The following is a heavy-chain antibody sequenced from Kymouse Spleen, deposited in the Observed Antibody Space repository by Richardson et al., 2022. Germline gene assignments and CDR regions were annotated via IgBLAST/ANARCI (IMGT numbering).Heavy chain of an antibody. CDR3: ARGGSGSYYNWFDP. CDR1: GGSISSGGYY. J-gene: IGHJ5*02. V-gene: IGHV4-31*03. CDR2: IYYSGST. D-gene: IGHD3-10*01. Sequence: QVQLQESGPGLVKPSQTLSLTCTVSGGSISSGGYYWSWIRQHPGKGLEWIGYIYYSGSTYYNPSLKSRVTISVDTSKNQFSLKLSSVTAADTAVYYCARGGSGSYYNWFDPWGQGTLVTVSS.